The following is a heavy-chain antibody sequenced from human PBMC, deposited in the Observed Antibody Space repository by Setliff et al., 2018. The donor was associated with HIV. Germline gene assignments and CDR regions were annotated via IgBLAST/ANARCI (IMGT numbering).Heavy chain of an antibody. CDR3: ARAFSGYYFDY. D-gene: IGHD3-3*01. CDR2: IGWNGVSI. J-gene: IGHJ4*02. Sequence: AGGSLRLSCAASGFTFDEYALHWVRQAPGRGLEWVSSIGWNGVSIAYADSVKGRFTISRDNAKKSLYLQMNSLRADDTAVYYCARAFSGYYFDYWGQGTLVTVSS. V-gene: IGHV3-9*01. CDR1: GFTFDEYA.